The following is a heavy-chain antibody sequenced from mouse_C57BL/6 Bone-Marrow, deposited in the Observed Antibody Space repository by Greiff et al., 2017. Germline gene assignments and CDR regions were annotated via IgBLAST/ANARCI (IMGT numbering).Heavy chain of an antibody. D-gene: IGHD2-4*01. CDR1: GFTFSDYY. Sequence: EVQLVESGGGLVQPGGSLKLSCAASGFTFSDYYMYWVRQTPEKRLEWVAYISNGGGSTYYPDTVKGRFTISRDNAKNTLYLQRSRLKSEDTAMYYCARQGDYDKDWFAYWGQGTLVTVSA. J-gene: IGHJ3*01. CDR3: ARQGDYDKDWFAY. CDR2: ISNGGGST. V-gene: IGHV5-12*01.